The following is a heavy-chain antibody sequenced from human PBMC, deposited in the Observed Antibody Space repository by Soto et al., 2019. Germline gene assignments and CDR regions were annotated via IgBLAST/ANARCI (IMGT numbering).Heavy chain of an antibody. CDR2: ISYDGSNK. D-gene: IGHD6-13*01. V-gene: IGHV3-30*18. J-gene: IGHJ4*02. CDR3: AKDLGSSSGSMGGGDY. Sequence: GGSLRLSCAASGFTFSSYGMHWVRQAPGKGLEWVAVISYDGSNKYYADSVKGRFTISRDNSKNTLYLQMNSLRAEDTAVYYCAKDLGSSSGSMGGGDYWGQGTLVT. CDR1: GFTFSSYG.